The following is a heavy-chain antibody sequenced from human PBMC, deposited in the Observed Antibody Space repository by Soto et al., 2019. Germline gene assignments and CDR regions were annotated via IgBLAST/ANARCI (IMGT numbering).Heavy chain of an antibody. CDR3: ARVPQLVVFDS. CDR2: IYYSGST. V-gene: IGHV4-59*01. CDR1: GDSINTYY. Sequence: SETLSLTCTVSGDSINTYYWSWIRQPPGKGLEWIGYIYYSGSTNYNPSLKSRVTISIDTSKNQFSLKLSSVTAADTAVYYCARVPQLVVFDSWGQGTLVTGS. D-gene: IGHD6-6*01. J-gene: IGHJ4*02.